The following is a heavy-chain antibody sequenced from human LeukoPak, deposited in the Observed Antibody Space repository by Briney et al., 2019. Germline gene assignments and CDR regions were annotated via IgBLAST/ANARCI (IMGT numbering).Heavy chain of an antibody. CDR1: VYTFTGYY. CDR2: INPNSCGT. J-gene: IGHJ6*02. CDR3: AVLRRYYYGMDV. V-gene: IGHV1-2*02. D-gene: IGHD2/OR15-2a*01. Sequence: ASVKGSCKAFVYTFTGYYMHSVRQAPGQGLEWVGWINPNSCGTNYAQKFQGRVTMTRDTSIRAAYMELSRLRYDGTAVCYCAVLRRYYYGMDVWGQGTTVTVSS.